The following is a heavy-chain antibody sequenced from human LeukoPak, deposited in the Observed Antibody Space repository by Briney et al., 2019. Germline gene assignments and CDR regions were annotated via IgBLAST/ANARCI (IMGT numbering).Heavy chain of an antibody. CDR2: IDSSSSYI. Sequence: PGGSLRLSCAASGFTFSSYSINWVRQAPGKGLEWVSSIDSSSSYIYYADSVKGRFTISRDNAKNSLYLQMNSLRADDTAVYYCARDPLGLKIPRDVWGKGTTVTVSS. CDR1: GFTFSSYS. D-gene: IGHD1-26*01. J-gene: IGHJ6*04. CDR3: ARDPLGLKIPRDV. V-gene: IGHV3-21*01.